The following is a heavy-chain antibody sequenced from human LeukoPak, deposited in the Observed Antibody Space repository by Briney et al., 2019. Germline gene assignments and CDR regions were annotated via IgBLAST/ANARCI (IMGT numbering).Heavy chain of an antibody. CDR3: ARGREQFHAFDI. Sequence: SETLSLTCTVPGGSISSSSYYWSWIRQPAGKGLEWIGRIYTSGSTNYNPSLKSRVTISVDTSKNQFSLKLSSVTAADTAVYYCARGREQFHAFDIWGQGTMVTVSS. CDR1: GGSISSSSYY. V-gene: IGHV4-61*02. CDR2: IYTSGST. J-gene: IGHJ3*02. D-gene: IGHD6-19*01.